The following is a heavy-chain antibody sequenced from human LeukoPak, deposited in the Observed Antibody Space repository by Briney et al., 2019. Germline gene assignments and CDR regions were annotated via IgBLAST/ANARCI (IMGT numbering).Heavy chain of an antibody. V-gene: IGHV3-73*01. CDR1: GFTFSVSG. J-gene: IGHJ6*02. CDR2: IRTKVNSYAT. CDR3: SRGISGYGMDV. Sequence: TGGSLRLSCAASGFTFSVSGMHWVRQASGKGREWVGRIRTKVNSYATAYAAWAKGRFTISRDDSKNTAYLQMDSLKTEDTAVYCCSRGISGYGMDVWGQGTTVIVSS. D-gene: IGHD6-13*01.